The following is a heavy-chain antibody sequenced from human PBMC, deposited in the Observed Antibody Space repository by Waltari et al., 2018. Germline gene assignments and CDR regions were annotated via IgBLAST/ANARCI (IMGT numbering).Heavy chain of an antibody. V-gene: IGHV3-21*01. Sequence: EVQLVESGGGLVKPGGSLRLSCAASGFTFSSDSMNWLRQAPGKGLEWVSSISSSSSYIYYADSVKGRFTISRDNAKNSLYLQMNSLRAEDTAVYYCARNGLVAATHDAFDIWGQGTMVTVSS. J-gene: IGHJ3*02. CDR3: ARNGLVAATHDAFDI. D-gene: IGHD2-15*01. CDR2: ISSSSSYI. CDR1: GFTFSSDS.